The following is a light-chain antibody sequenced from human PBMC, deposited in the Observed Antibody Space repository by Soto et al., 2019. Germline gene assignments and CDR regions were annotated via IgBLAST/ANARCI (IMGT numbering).Light chain of an antibody. CDR3: QQRSNWPPA. J-gene: IGKJ5*01. CDR2: DAS. V-gene: IGKV3-11*01. CDR1: QSVSSY. Sequence: EIVLTQSPATLSLSPGERATLSCRASQSVSSYLAWYQQKXXQAPRLLIYDASNRATGIPARXXXXXXXXXXXXTISSLEPEDFAVYYCQQRSNWPPAFGQGTRLEIK.